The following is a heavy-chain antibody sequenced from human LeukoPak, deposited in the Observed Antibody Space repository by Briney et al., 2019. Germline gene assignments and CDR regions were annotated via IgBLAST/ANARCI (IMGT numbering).Heavy chain of an antibody. CDR3: ARAVKNYDILTGYYFFDY. D-gene: IGHD3-9*01. CDR1: GYTLTSYY. J-gene: IGHJ4*02. V-gene: IGHV1-46*01. CDR2: SNPSGGRT. Sequence: ASVKVSCKASGYTLTSYYMNWVRQAPAQGLEWMGISNPSGGRTAYAQKFQGRVTMTTDTSTSTVYMELSSLRSEDTAVYYCARAVKNYDILTGYYFFDYWGQGTLVTVSS.